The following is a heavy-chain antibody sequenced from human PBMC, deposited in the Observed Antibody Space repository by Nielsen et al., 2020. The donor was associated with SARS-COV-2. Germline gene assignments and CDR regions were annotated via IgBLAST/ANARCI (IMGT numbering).Heavy chain of an antibody. V-gene: IGHV3-9*01. D-gene: IGHD1-26*01. CDR1: GFTFDDYA. CDR2: ISWNSGSI. CDR3: AKDWKWELLVDY. J-gene: IGHJ4*02. Sequence: GGSLRLSCAASGFTFDDYAMHWVRQAPGKGLEWVSGISWNSGSIGYADSVKGRFTISRDNSKNTLYLQMNSLRAEDTAVYYCAKDWKWELLVDYWGQGALVTVSS.